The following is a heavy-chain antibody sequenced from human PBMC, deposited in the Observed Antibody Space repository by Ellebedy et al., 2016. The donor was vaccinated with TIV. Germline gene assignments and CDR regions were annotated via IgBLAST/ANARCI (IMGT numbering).Heavy chain of an antibody. CDR3: ARSAVRGDPDAFDI. Sequence: SGPTLVKPTQTLTLTCTFSGFSLSTSGMCVSWIRQPPGKALEWLARIDWDDDKYYSTSLKTRLTISKDTSKNQVVLTMTNMDPVDTATYYCARSAVRGDPDAFDIWGQGTMVTVSS. CDR1: GFSLSTSGMC. V-gene: IGHV2-70*11. J-gene: IGHJ3*02. CDR2: IDWDDDK. D-gene: IGHD3-10*01.